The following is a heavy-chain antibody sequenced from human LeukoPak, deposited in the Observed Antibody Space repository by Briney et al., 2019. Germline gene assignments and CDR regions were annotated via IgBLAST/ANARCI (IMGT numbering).Heavy chain of an antibody. V-gene: IGHV3-23*01. CDR3: AKIRECSTTSCYRTYGMDV. Sequence: GGSLRLSCAASGFTFSNYAMSWVRQAPGKGLEWVSVISYSGGSTYYADSVKGRFTISRDNSKSTLYLQMDSLRAEDTAVYFCAKIRECSTTSCYRTYGMDVWGQGTTVTVSS. CDR2: ISYSGGST. CDR1: GFTFSNYA. J-gene: IGHJ6*02. D-gene: IGHD2-2*01.